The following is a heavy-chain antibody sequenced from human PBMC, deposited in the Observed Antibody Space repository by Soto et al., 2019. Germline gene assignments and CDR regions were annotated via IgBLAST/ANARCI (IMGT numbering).Heavy chain of an antibody. J-gene: IGHJ4*02. CDR1: GFTFSSYA. Sequence: PGGSMRLSCAASGFTFSSYAMSWVRQAPGKGLEWVSAISGSGGSTFYADSVKGRFTISRDNSKNTLYLQMNSLRAEDTAVYHCARDSQFSGSHDPFDSWGQGTPVTVSS. CDR3: ARDSQFSGSHDPFDS. D-gene: IGHD1-26*01. V-gene: IGHV3-23*01. CDR2: ISGSGGST.